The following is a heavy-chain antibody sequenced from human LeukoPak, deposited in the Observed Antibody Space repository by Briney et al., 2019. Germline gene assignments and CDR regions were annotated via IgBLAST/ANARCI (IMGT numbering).Heavy chain of an antibody. CDR2: ISAYNGNT. CDR3: ARDSGGRYYYDSSGYLPFVY. Sequence: ASVTVSCKASGYTFTSYGISWVRQAPGRGLEWMGWISAYNGNTNYAQKLQGRGTMTTDTSTSTAYMELRSLRSDDTAVYYCARDSGGRYYYDSSGYLPFVYWGQGTLVTVSS. CDR1: GYTFTSYG. V-gene: IGHV1-18*01. D-gene: IGHD3-22*01. J-gene: IGHJ4*02.